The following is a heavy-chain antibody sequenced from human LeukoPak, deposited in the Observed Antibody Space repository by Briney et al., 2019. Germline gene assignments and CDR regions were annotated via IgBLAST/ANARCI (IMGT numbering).Heavy chain of an antibody. CDR3: ASCSSTSCRPYYYYYGMDV. V-gene: IGHV1-69*06. CDR1: GGTFSSYA. D-gene: IGHD2-2*01. Sequence: ASVKVSCKASGGTFSSYAISWVRQAPGQGLEWMGGIIPIFGTANYAQKFQGRVTITADKSTSTAYMELSSLRSEDTAVYYCASCSSTSCRPYYYYYGMDVWGKGTTVTVSP. J-gene: IGHJ6*04. CDR2: IIPIFGTA.